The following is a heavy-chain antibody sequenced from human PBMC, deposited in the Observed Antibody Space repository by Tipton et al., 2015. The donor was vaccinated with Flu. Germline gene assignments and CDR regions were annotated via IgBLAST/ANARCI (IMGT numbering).Heavy chain of an antibody. CDR2: ISYSGST. J-gene: IGHJ4*02. Sequence: TLSLTCTVSGGSISGSISSYYWSWIRQPPEKGLEWIGYISYSGSTNYNPSLKSRVTISVDTAKNQFSLKLTSVTAADTAVYYCARELEHGVLRTFDYWGQGTLVTVSS. V-gene: IGHV4-61*01. D-gene: IGHD3-3*01. CDR3: ARELEHGVLRTFDY. CDR1: GGSISGSISSYY.